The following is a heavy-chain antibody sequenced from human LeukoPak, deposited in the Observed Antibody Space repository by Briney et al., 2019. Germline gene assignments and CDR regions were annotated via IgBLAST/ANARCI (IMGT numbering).Heavy chain of an antibody. CDR3: AKSTKAGRLFDY. V-gene: IGHV3-66*01. CDR2: ISSSVKT. Sequence: GGCLSPSCAAYSPSVAMQCTGSASQAPGKGLECVSVISSSVKTAYSSSVKGRFTIFRDNSKNTQYLQMNSLRAEDTAVYYCAKSTKAGRLFDYSGKGTLVSVSS. J-gene: IGHJ4*02. CDR1: SPSVAM. D-gene: IGHD6-13*01.